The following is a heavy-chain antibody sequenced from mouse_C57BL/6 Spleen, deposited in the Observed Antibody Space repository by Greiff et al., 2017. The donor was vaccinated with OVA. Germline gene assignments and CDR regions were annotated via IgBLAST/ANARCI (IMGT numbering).Heavy chain of an antibody. Sequence: VKLQESGAELVRPGASVTLSCKASGYTFTDYEMHWVKQTPVHGLEWIGAIDPETGGTAYNQKFKGKAILTADKSSSTAYMELRSLTSEDSAVYYCTREDYYSNYVWFAYWGQGTLVTVSA. V-gene: IGHV1-15*01. CDR3: TREDYYSNYVWFAY. D-gene: IGHD2-5*01. CDR1: GYTFTDYE. CDR2: IDPETGGT. J-gene: IGHJ3*01.